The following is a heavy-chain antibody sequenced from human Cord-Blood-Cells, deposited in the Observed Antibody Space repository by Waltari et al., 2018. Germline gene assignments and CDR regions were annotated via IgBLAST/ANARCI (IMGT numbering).Heavy chain of an antibody. CDR3: ATLGGYGDYDAFDI. J-gene: IGHJ3*02. Sequence: VRQPPGKGLEWIGEIYHSGSTNYNPSLKSRVTISVDKSKNQFSLKLSSVTAADTAVYYCATLGGYGDYDAFDIWGQGTMVTVSS. CDR2: IYHSGST. V-gene: IGHV4-4*02. D-gene: IGHD4-17*01.